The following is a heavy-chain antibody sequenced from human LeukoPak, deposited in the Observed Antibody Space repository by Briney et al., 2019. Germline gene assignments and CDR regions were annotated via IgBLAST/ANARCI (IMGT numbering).Heavy chain of an antibody. Sequence: PGGSLRLSCAASGFIFSSYGMHWVRQAPGKGLEWVSAISGSGGSTYYADSVKGRFTISRDNSKNTLYLQMNSLRAEDTAVYYCAKLGGRYSGWFDPWGQGTLVIVSS. CDR3: AKLGGRYSGWFDP. CDR2: ISGSGGST. J-gene: IGHJ5*02. V-gene: IGHV3-23*01. CDR1: GFIFSSYG. D-gene: IGHD5-12*01.